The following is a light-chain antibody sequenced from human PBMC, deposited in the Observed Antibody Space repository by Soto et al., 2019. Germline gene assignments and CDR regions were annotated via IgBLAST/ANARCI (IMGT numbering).Light chain of an antibody. CDR1: NNDVGDYNY. Sequence: HSVLNQPASGFGSPGQSITISRPGTNNDVGDYNYVSWYQQHPGKAPKLMIYDVSYRPSGVSNRFSGSKSGNTASLTISGLQAEDEADYYCNSYTGSSTPYVFGTGTKVTVL. CDR2: DVS. J-gene: IGLJ1*01. CDR3: NSYTGSSTPYV. V-gene: IGLV2-14*01.